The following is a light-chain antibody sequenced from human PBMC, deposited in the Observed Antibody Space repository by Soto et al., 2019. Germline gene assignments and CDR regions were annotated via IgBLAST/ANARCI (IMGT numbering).Light chain of an antibody. CDR2: DAS. J-gene: IGKJ1*01. V-gene: IGKV3-20*01. CDR1: QSVSRSS. Sequence: EIVLTQSPGTLSLSPGERATLSCRASQSVSRSSLAWYQQKRGQAPRLLIHDASSRATGIPDRFSGSGSGTDCTLTISRLEPEDVAVYYCQQYGGSPRTVGQGTKVEVK. CDR3: QQYGGSPRT.